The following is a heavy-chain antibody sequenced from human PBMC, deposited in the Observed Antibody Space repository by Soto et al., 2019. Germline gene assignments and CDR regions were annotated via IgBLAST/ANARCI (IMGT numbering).Heavy chain of an antibody. CDR3: ARDGYSGRSDGFDI. V-gene: IGHV3-30-3*01. J-gene: IGHJ3*02. D-gene: IGHD1-26*01. CDR1: GFTFSAYT. CDR2: ISYDGNNE. Sequence: QVQLVESGGGVVQPGRSLRLSCVASGFTFSAYTMHWVRQPPGKGLEWVAVISYDGNNERYTDPVKGRFTVSRDNSKSTLYLQMNSLKSEDTAVYYCARDGYSGRSDGFDIWGQGTMVTVSS.